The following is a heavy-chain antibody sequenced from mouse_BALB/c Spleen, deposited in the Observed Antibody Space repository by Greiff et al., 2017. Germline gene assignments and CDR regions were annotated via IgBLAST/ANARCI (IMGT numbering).Heavy chain of an antibody. CDR2: ISTYYGDA. V-gene: IGHV1S137*01. J-gene: IGHJ1*01. CDR1: GYTFTDYA. CDR3: ARKNYGNSHWYFDV. D-gene: IGHD2-1*01. Sequence: VQLQESGAELVRPGVSVKISCKGSGYTFTDYAMHWVKQSHAKSLEWIGVISTYYGDASYNQKFKGKATMTVDKSSSTAYMELARLTSEDSAIYYCARKNYGNSHWYFDVWGAGTTVTVSS.